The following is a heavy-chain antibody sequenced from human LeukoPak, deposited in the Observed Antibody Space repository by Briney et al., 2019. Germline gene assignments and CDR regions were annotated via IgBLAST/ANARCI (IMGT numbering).Heavy chain of an antibody. CDR1: GGTFSSYA. Sequence: ASVKVSCKASGGTFSSYAISWVRQAPGQGLEWMGGIIPIFGTANYAQKFQGRVTITTNESTSTAYMELSSLRSEDTAVYYCARLRPDRSTNRYNWFDPWGQGTLVTVSS. J-gene: IGHJ5*02. V-gene: IGHV1-69*05. CDR3: ARLRPDRSTNRYNWFDP. D-gene: IGHD3-16*01. CDR2: IIPIFGTA.